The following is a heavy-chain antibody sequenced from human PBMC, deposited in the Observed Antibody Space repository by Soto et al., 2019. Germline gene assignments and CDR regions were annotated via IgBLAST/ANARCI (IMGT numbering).Heavy chain of an antibody. J-gene: IGHJ3*02. CDR2: IWYDGSNK. Sequence: PGGSLRLSCAASGLTFSSYGMHWVRQAPGKGLEWVAVIWYDGSNKYYADSVKGRFTISRDNSKNTLYLQMNSLRAEDTAVYYCARARDSSGWYTAFDIWGQGTMVTVSS. CDR1: GLTFSSYG. D-gene: IGHD6-19*01. CDR3: ARARDSSGWYTAFDI. V-gene: IGHV3-33*01.